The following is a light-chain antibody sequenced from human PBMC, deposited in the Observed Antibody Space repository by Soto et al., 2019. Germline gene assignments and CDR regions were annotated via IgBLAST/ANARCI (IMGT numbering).Light chain of an antibody. J-gene: IGKJ1*01. CDR3: QQAYGAPPT. Sequence: EILMTQSPATLSVSPGDSATLSCRASRSVDTDLAWYQQKPGQAPRLLVFATSARATGVPDRFRGSRSGTDFTLTISSLQPEDFATYYCQQAYGAPPTFGQGTKVDI. V-gene: IGKV3-15*01. CDR2: ATS. CDR1: RSVDTD.